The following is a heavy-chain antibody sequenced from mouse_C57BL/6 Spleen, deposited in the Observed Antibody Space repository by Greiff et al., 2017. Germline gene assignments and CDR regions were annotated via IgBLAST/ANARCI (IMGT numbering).Heavy chain of an antibody. CDR3: TGGGNLDYMDY. J-gene: IGHJ4*01. CDR2: IRLKSDNYAT. V-gene: IGHV6-3*01. D-gene: IGHD4-1*01. Sequence: EVKVEESGGGLVQPGGSMKLSCVASGFTFSNYWMNWVRQSPEKGLEWVAQIRLKSDNYATHYAESVKGRFTISRDDSKSSVYLQMKNLRAEDTGIYYCTGGGNLDYMDYWGQGTSVTVSS. CDR1: GFTFSNYW.